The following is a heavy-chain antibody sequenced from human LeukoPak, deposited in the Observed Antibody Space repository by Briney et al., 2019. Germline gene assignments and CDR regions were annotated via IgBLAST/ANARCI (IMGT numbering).Heavy chain of an antibody. CDR1: GFTFSSYG. CDR2: IRYGGSNK. J-gene: IGHJ4*02. V-gene: IGHV3-30*02. CDR3: AKDRHQQLVPPTLAY. Sequence: PGGSLRLSCAASGFTFSSYGMHWVRQAPGKGLEWVAFIRYGGSNKYYADSVKGRFTISRDNSKNTLYLQMNSLRAEDTAVYYCAKDRHQQLVPPTLAYWGQGTLVTVSS. D-gene: IGHD6-13*01.